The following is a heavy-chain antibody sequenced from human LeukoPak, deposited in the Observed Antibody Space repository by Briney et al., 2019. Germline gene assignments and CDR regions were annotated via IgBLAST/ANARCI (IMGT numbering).Heavy chain of an antibody. D-gene: IGHD6-13*01. CDR2: MNPNSGNT. CDR1: GYTFTSYG. J-gene: IGHJ4*02. V-gene: IGHV1-8*02. Sequence: ASVNVSCKASGYTFTSYGISWVRQAPGQGLEWMGWMNPNSGNTDYAQKFQGRVTMTRNTSISTAYMELGSLRSEDTAVYYCARVSSSWYRFDYWGQGTLVTVSS. CDR3: ARVSSSWYRFDY.